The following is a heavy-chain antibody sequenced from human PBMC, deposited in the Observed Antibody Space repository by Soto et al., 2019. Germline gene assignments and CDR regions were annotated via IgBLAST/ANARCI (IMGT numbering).Heavy chain of an antibody. CDR2: ISYDGSNK. D-gene: IGHD3-22*01. J-gene: IGHJ4*02. CDR1: GFTFSSYG. Sequence: QVQLVESGGGVVQPGRSLRLSCAASGFTFSSYGMHWVRQAPGKGLGWVAVISYDGSNKYYADSVKGRFTISRDNSKNTLYLQMNSLRAEDTAVYYCAKDRGVYYDSSGYPAYWGQGTLVTVSS. V-gene: IGHV3-30*18. CDR3: AKDRGVYYDSSGYPAY.